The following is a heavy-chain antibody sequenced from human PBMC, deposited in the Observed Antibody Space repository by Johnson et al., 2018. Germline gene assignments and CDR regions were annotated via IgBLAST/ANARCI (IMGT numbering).Heavy chain of an antibody. CDR2: FNHSGST. CDR3: AGLGTYRSSSRGLLWGMDV. CDR1: DGSFSGYS. Sequence: QVQLQQWGAGLLKPSETLSLSCAVYDGSFSGYSWGWIRQPPGKGLEWLVKFNHSGSTNNNPSLASRVTISVNTSANQLSLRLSSLTDADTSVYYCAGLGTYRSSSRGLLWGMDVWGQGTTVTVSS. D-gene: IGHD6-6*01. V-gene: IGHV4-34*01. J-gene: IGHJ6*02.